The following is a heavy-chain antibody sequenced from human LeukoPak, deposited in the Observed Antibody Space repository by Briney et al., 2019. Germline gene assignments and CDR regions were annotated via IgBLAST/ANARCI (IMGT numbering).Heavy chain of an antibody. CDR3: ARIGGNGDWFDP. J-gene: IGHJ5*02. V-gene: IGHV4-39*07. D-gene: IGHD4-23*01. CDR1: GGSISSSSYY. Sequence: PSETLSLTCTVSGGSISSSSYYWGWIRQPPGKGLEWIGSIYYSGSTYYNPSLKSRVTISVDTSKNQFSLKLGSVTAADTAVYYCARIGGNGDWFDPWGQGTLVTVSS. CDR2: IYYSGST.